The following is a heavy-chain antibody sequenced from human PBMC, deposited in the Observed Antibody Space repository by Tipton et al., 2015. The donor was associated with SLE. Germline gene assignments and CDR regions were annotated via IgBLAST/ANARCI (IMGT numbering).Heavy chain of an antibody. CDR3: ARDNVDILDI. CDR1: GDSVSSHSSA. J-gene: IGHJ3*02. D-gene: IGHD2-15*01. V-gene: IGHV6-1*01. CDR2: TYYRSTWSN. Sequence: PGLVKPSQTLSLTCAISGDSVSSHSSAWNWIRQSPSRGLQWLGRTYYRSTWSNQYAVSVKSRITIDADTSKNEVSLHLNSVTPEDTAVYYCARDNVDILDIWGQGTTVTVSS.